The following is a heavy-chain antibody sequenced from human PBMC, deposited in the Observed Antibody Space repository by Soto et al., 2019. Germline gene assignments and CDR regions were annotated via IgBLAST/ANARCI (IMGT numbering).Heavy chain of an antibody. CDR3: ARDPVGLAATRRWIGWFDP. CDR1: GFTFSSYG. D-gene: IGHD2-15*01. J-gene: IGHJ5*02. Sequence: QVQLVESGGGVVQPGRFQGLSCAASGFTFSSYGMHWVRQAPGKGLEWVAVIWYDGSNKYYADSVKGRFTISRDNSKNTLYLQMNSLRAEDTAVYYCARDPVGLAATRRWIGWFDPWGQGTLVTVSS. CDR2: IWYDGSNK. V-gene: IGHV3-33*01.